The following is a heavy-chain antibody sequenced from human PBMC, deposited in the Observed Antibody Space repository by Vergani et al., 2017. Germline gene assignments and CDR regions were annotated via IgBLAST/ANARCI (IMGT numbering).Heavy chain of an antibody. D-gene: IGHD3-10*01. V-gene: IGHV3-30-3*01. J-gene: IGHJ4*02. Sequence: QVQLVESGGGVVQPGRSLRLSCAASGFTFSSYAMHWVRQTPGKGLEWVAFIQYDGSDIFYADFVEGRFTISRDNSKNSLYLQMRSLRFDDTAVYYCANXGSANRIRGWLDHWGQGALVTVSS. CDR3: ANXGSANRIRGWLDH. CDR2: IQYDGSDI. CDR1: GFTFSSYA.